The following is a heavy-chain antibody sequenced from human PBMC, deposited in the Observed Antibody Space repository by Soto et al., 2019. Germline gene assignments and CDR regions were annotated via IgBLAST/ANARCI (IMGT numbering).Heavy chain of an antibody. V-gene: IGHV1-69*01. CDR2: LTPLYGTA. J-gene: IGHJ3*01. CDR3: VRDLTLGYRSGGDGFDV. D-gene: IGHD5-18*01. Sequence: QVHLEQSGAEVKKPGSSVKVSCKASGGIFKTDAVAWVRQAPGQGLEWVGGLTPLYGTANYAQKFQGRVIITADESTGAAYMEVSSLRAEDTAVYYCVRDLTLGYRSGGDGFDVWGQGTMVTVSS. CDR1: GGIFKTDA.